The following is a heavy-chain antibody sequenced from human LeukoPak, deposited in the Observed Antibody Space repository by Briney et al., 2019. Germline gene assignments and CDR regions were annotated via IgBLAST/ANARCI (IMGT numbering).Heavy chain of an antibody. CDR2: IYYSGST. Sequence: SETLSLTCTVSGGSISSSSYYWGWIRQPSGKGLEWIGSIYYSGSTYYNPSLRSRVTISVDTSKNQLSLNLSSLTAADTAVYYCAVRIAVTGKYYFAYWGQGTLVTVSS. J-gene: IGHJ4*02. CDR1: GGSISSSSYY. CDR3: AVRIAVTGKYYFAY. D-gene: IGHD6-19*01. V-gene: IGHV4-39*01.